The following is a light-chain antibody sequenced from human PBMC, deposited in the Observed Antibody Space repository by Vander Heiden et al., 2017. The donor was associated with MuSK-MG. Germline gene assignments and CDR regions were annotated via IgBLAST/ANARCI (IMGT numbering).Light chain of an antibody. CDR3: QHRSNWL. J-gene: IGKJ5*01. CDR1: QSVSSY. V-gene: IGKV3-11*01. CDR2: DAS. Sequence: EIVLTQSPAHLSLSPGERATLSCRDSQSVSSYLAWYQQKPGQAPRLLIYDASNRDTGIQDRFSGSGPGTDFTLTSSSLETEDFEIYYYQHRSNWLFGQGTQMEIK.